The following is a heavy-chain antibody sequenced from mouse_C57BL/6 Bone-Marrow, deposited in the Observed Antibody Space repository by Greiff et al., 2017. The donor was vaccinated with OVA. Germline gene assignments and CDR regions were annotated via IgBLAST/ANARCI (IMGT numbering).Heavy chain of an antibody. CDR2: IYPRSGNT. CDR3: ARTCITTVVATPYAMDD. V-gene: IGHV1-81*01. CDR1: GYTFTSYG. D-gene: IGHD1-1*01. Sequence: QVQLQQSGAELARPGASVKLSCTASGYTFTSYGISWVKQRTGQGLEWIGEIYPRSGNTYYNEKFKGKATLTADKSSSTAYMELRSLTSEDSAVYFCARTCITTVVATPYAMDDWGQGTSVTVSS. J-gene: IGHJ4*01.